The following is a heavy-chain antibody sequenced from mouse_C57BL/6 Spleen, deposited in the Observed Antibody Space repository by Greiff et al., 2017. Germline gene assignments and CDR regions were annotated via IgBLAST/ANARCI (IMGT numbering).Heavy chain of an antibody. J-gene: IGHJ2*01. CDR2: IDPSDSYT. D-gene: IGHD1-1*01. CDR1: GYTFTSYW. CDR3: ARPSGGSSLYYFDY. V-gene: IGHV1-69*01. Sequence: QVQLQQPGAELVMPGASVKLSCKASGYTFTSYWMHWVKQRPGQGLEWIGEIDPSDSYTNYNQKFKGKSTLTVDKSSSTAYMQLSRLTSEDSAVYYCARPSGGSSLYYFDYWGQGTTLTVSS.